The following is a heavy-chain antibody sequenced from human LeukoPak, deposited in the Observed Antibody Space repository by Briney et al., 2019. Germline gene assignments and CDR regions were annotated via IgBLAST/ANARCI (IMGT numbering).Heavy chain of an antibody. CDR2: INPSDGST. J-gene: IGHJ3*02. CDR1: GYIFTSYY. D-gene: IGHD2-15*01. V-gene: IGHV1-46*01. Sequence: ASVKVSCKASGYIFTSYYMHWVRQAPGQGLEWMGLINPSDGSTTYPQKFQGRVTMTRDMSTSTVYMGLSSLRSEDTAVYYCAKRAYPRGLDMWGQGTMVTVSS. CDR3: AKRAYPRGLDM.